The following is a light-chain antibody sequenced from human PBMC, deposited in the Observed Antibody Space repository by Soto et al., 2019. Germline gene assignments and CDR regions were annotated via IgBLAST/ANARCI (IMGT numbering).Light chain of an antibody. J-gene: IGKJ5*01. Sequence: EIFLTQSPCTLSLSPVEIATLSCRASQSVSSSYLAWYQQKPGQAPRLLIYDTSSRATGVPDRYSASGSGTDFTLTISRLEPEDFAVFFCQQYGTSEIIFGQGTRLEIK. CDR3: QQYGTSEII. CDR2: DTS. CDR1: QSVSSSY. V-gene: IGKV3-20*01.